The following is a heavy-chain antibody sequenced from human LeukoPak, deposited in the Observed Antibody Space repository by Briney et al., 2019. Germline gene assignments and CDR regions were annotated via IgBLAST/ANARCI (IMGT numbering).Heavy chain of an antibody. CDR3: AGDANRSYFYQ. Sequence: GRSLRLSCAASGFSVSTYSMHWVRHAPSNRLEWLALISSDGINQNFADSVKGRFTISRENSRKAVYLQMSSRRSEDKAIYYCAGDANRSYFYQWGQGTLVSVSS. J-gene: IGHJ4*02. CDR1: GFSVSTYS. V-gene: IGHV3-30*15. CDR2: ISSDGINQ.